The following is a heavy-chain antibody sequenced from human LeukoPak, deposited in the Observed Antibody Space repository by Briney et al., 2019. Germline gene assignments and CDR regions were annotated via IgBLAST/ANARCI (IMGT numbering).Heavy chain of an antibody. J-gene: IGHJ4*02. CDR2: ISYDGSNK. CDR1: GFTFSSYG. V-gene: IGHV3-30*18. CDR3: AKDGHSGWSYYFDY. Sequence: GGSLRLSFAASGFTFSSYGMHWVRQAPGKGLEWVAVISYDGSNKYYADSVKGRFTISRDNSKNTLYLQMNSLRAEDTAVYYCAKDGHSGWSYYFDYWGQGTLVTVSS. D-gene: IGHD6-19*01.